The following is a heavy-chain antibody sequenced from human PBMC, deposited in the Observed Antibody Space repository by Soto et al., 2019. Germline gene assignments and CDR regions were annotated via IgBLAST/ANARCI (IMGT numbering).Heavy chain of an antibody. D-gene: IGHD3-22*01. J-gene: IGHJ5*02. V-gene: IGHV3-21*01. CDR1: GFTFSSYS. CDR2: ISSSSSYI. CDR3: ARDYYDSSSRFDP. Sequence: SLRLSCAASGFTFSSYSMNWVRQAPGKGLEWVSSISSSSSYIYYADSVKGRFTISRDNAKNSLYLQMNSLRAEDTAVYYCARDYYDSSSRFDPWGQGTLVTVSS.